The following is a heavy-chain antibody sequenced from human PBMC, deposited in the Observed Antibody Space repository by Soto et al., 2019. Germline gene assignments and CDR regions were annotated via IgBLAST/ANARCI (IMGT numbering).Heavy chain of an antibody. D-gene: IGHD3-3*01. J-gene: IGHJ4*02. CDR1: GYTFTSYG. CDR2: ISAYNGNT. V-gene: IGHV1-18*01. CDR3: ARLYWSGYYFSRNFDY. Sequence: ASVKVSCKASGYTFTSYGISWVRQAPGQGLEWMGWISAYNGNTNYAQKLQGRVTMTTDTSTSTAYMELRSLRSDDTAVYYCARLYWSGYYFSRNFDYWGQGTLVTVSS.